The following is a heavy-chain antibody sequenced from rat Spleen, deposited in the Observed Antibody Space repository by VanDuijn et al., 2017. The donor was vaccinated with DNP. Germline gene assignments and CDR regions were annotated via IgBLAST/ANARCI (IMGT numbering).Heavy chain of an antibody. CDR3: ASGFGWFAY. D-gene: IGHD4-1*01. Sequence: EVKLVESGGVLVQPGRSLKLSCAASGFNFSDYWMGWVRQAPGKGLEWMGEIKQDSSVVNHNPSLRERFTISRDSAQNTLYLRLNSLRSEDTATYYCASGFGWFAYWGQGTLVTVSS. V-gene: IGHV4-2*01. CDR1: GFNFSDYW. CDR2: IKQDSSVV. J-gene: IGHJ3*01.